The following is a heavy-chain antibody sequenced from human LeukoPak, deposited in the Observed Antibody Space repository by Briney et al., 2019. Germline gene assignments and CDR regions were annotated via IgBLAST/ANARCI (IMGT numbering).Heavy chain of an antibody. CDR3: AIRRGAPGVATIWGLDY. V-gene: IGHV5-51*01. CDR1: GYSFNTYW. Sequence: GESLKISCKGSGYSFNTYWIGWVRQMPGRILEWIGIIYPGGSEVRYSPSLQGQVTISADKSINTAYLQWSSLKASDTAKYYCAIRRGAPGVATIWGLDYWGEGTLVSVSS. CDR2: IYPGGSEV. D-gene: IGHD5-12*01. J-gene: IGHJ4*02.